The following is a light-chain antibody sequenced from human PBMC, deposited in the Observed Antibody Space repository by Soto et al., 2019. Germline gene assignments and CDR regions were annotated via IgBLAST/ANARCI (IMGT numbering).Light chain of an antibody. V-gene: IGLV1-40*01. CDR1: SSNIGAGYD. CDR2: GNS. J-gene: IGLJ2*01. Sequence: QSVLTQPPSVSGAPGQRVTISCTGSSSNIGAGYDVHWYQQLPGTAPKLLIYGNSNRPSGVPDRFSGSKSGTSASLAITGXXXXXXXDXYCQSYDSSLRVVFGGGTKVTV. CDR3: QSYDSSLRVV.